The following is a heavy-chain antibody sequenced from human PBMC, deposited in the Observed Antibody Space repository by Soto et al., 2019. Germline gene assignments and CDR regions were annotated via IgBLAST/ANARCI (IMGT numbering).Heavy chain of an antibody. CDR3: ARDSVVVVAAT. Sequence: SSVKVSCKASVRTFSSYAISGVRQAPGQGLEWLGGIIPIFGTSNYAQKFRGRVTITADESTSTAYMELSSLRSEDTAVYYCARDSVVVVAATWGQGTLVTVSS. V-gene: IGHV1-69*13. D-gene: IGHD2-15*01. CDR2: IIPIFGTS. CDR1: VRTFSSYA. J-gene: IGHJ5*02.